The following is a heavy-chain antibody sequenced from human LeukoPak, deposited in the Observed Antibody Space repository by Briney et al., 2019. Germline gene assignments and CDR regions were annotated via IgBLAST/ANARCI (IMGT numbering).Heavy chain of an antibody. Sequence: TGGSMRLSCAASGFTFSSYSMNWVRQAPGKGLEWVSSISSSSSYIYYADSVRGRFTISRDNAKNSLYLQMNSLRAEDTAVYYCARVLYSSGWLWGQGTLVTVSS. CDR2: ISSSSSYI. D-gene: IGHD6-19*01. J-gene: IGHJ4*02. CDR1: GFTFSSYS. CDR3: ARVLYSSGWL. V-gene: IGHV3-21*01.